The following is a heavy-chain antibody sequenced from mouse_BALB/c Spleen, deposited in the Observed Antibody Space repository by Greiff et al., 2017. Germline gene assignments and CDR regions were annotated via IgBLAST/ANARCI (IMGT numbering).Heavy chain of an antibody. D-gene: IGHD2-3*01. CDR3: ARDGKNGYYGWYFDV. V-gene: IGHV5-6-3*01. CDR1: GFTFSSYG. CDR2: INSNGGST. Sequence: EVQRVESGGGLVQPGGSLKLSCAASGFTFSSYGMSWVRQTPDKRLELVATINSNGGSTYYPDSVKGRFTISRDNAKNTLYLQMSSLKSEDTAMYYCARDGKNGYYGWYFDVWGAGTTVTVSS. J-gene: IGHJ1*01.